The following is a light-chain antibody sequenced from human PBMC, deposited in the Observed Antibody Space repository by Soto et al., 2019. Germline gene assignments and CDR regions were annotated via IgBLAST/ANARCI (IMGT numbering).Light chain of an antibody. V-gene: IGKV1-5*01. CDR1: ENLKTW. Sequence: QIMQSPSTLPAYVGDTVTITCRARENLKTWLAWYQQKPGTAPKLLIYGASSLQNGVPSRFSGTGAGTEFTLTITSLQPDDSATYYCQHYKGYSRTFGQGTKVDTK. CDR2: GAS. J-gene: IGKJ1*01. CDR3: QHYKGYSRT.